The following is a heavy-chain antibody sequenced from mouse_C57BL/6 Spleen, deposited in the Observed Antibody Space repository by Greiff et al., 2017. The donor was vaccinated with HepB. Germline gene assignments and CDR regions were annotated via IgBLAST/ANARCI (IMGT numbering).Heavy chain of an antibody. D-gene: IGHD1-1*01. J-gene: IGHJ3*01. CDR3: ASGITTVPVAWFAY. CDR2: IYPRSGNT. CDR1: GYTFTSYG. V-gene: IGHV1-81*01. Sequence: LQESGAELARPGASVKLSCKASGYTFTSYGISWVKQRTGQGLEWIGEIYPRSGNTYYNEKFKGKATLTADKSSSTAYMELRSLTSEDSAVYFCASGITTVPVAWFAYWGQGTLVTVSA.